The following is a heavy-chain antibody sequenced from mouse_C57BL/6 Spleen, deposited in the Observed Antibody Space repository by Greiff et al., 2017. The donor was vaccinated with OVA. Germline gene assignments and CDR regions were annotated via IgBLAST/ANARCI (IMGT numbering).Heavy chain of an antibody. CDR2: INPNNGGT. V-gene: IGHV1-22*01. Sequence: EVQLQQSGPELVKPGASVKMSCKASGYTFTDYNMHWVKQSHGKSLEWIGYINPNNGGTSYNQKFKGKATLTVNKSASTAYMELRSLTSEDSAVYYCARQDYSNYVGAMDYWGQGTSVTVSS. D-gene: IGHD2-5*01. CDR3: ARQDYSNYVGAMDY. J-gene: IGHJ4*01. CDR1: GYTFTDYN.